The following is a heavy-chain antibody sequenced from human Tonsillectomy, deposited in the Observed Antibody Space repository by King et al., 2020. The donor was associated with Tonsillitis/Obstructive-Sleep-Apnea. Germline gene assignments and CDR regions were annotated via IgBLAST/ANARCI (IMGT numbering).Heavy chain of an antibody. V-gene: IGHV3-9*01. CDR1: GFTFDDYA. D-gene: IGHD1-26*01. CDR2: ISWNSDRI. Sequence: VQLVESGGGLVQPGRSLRLSCAASGFTFDDYAMHWVRQAPGKGLEWVSGISWNSDRIGYADSVKGRFTISRDNAKNSLYLQMNSLRAEDTALYYCAKGYLGATTAYYFDYWGQGTLVTVSS. J-gene: IGHJ4*02. CDR3: AKGYLGATTAYYFDY.